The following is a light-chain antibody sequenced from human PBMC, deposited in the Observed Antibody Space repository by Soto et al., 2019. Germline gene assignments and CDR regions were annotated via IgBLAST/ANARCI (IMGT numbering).Light chain of an antibody. CDR1: SSDVGGYNY. CDR2: DVS. J-gene: IGLJ1*01. CDR3: SSYTTSNTRQTV. Sequence: QSVLTQPASVSGSPGQSITISCTGTSSDVGGYNYVSWYQHHPGKAPKLMIFDVSKRPSGVSNRFSGSKSGNTASLTICGLQPEDEADYYCSSYTTSNTRQTVFGTGTKVTVL. V-gene: IGLV2-14*03.